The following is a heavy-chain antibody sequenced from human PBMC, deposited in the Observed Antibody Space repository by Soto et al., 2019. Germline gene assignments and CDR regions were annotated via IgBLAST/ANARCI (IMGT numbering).Heavy chain of an antibody. CDR2: INPNSGNT. D-gene: IGHD3-3*01. Sequence: ASVKVSCKASGYTFTGYYMHWVRQAPGQGLEWMGWINPNSGNTGYAQKFQGRVTMTRNTSISTAYMELSSLRSEDTAVYYCARLGDFWSGYSDFDPWGQGTLVTVSS. CDR3: ARLGDFWSGYSDFDP. V-gene: IGHV1-8*02. J-gene: IGHJ5*02. CDR1: GYTFTGYY.